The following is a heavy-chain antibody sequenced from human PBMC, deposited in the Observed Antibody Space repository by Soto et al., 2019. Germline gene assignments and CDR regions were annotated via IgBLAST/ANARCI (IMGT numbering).Heavy chain of an antibody. J-gene: IGHJ6*02. CDR3: GHRTPMVRGGMYNLDV. V-gene: IGHV2-5*02. Sequence: SGLTLVNATQTLTLAFTFSGFSLSTSGVAVGWILQPPGKSLELLAVIYLDDDKHYIPSLNIRLNITKDTSKKHLVLTITNMDPVDTAKYYCGHRTPMVRGGMYNLDVWGQGTTVTASS. CDR2: IYLDDDK. D-gene: IGHD3-10*01. CDR1: GFSLSTSGVA.